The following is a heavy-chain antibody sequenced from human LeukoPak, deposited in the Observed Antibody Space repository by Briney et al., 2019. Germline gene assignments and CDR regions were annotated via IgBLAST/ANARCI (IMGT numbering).Heavy chain of an antibody. J-gene: IGHJ6*03. CDR3: ARLGADYYYYYMDV. CDR1: EFTFSRYW. V-gene: IGHV3-7*01. D-gene: IGHD3-16*01. CDR2: IKEDGNEK. Sequence: GGSLRLSCAASEFTFSRYWMSWVRQAPGKGLEWVANIKEDGNEKYCVDSVKGRFTISRDNARKSLYLQMNSLRAEDTAVYYCARLGADYYYYYMDVWDKGTTVTVSS.